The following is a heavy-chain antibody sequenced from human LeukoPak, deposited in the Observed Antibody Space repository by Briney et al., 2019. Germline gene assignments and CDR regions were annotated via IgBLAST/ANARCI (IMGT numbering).Heavy chain of an antibody. CDR3: ARRLTQYDCFDP. J-gene: IGHJ5*02. V-gene: IGHV6-1*01. CDR1: GDSVSSNSVT. D-gene: IGHD2-2*01. Sequence: SQTLSLTCAISGDSVSSNSVTWNWIRQSPSRGLEWLGRTYYRSTWYNDYAVSVRGRITVNPDTSKNQFSLHLNSVTPEDTAVYYCARRLTQYDCFDPWGQGIPVTVSS. CDR2: TYYRSTWYN.